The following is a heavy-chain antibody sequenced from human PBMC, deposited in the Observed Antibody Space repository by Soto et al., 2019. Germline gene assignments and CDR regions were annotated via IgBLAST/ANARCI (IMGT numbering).Heavy chain of an antibody. Sequence: GGSLRLSCAASGFTFSDYYMSWIRQAPGKGLEWVSYISSSGSTIYYADSVKGRFTISRDNAKNSLYLQMNSLRAEDTAVYYCARVVGQFKVRGVIRPYYMDVWGKGTTVTVSS. CDR2: ISSSGSTI. CDR3: ARVVGQFKVRGVIRPYYMDV. D-gene: IGHD3-10*01. CDR1: GFTFSDYY. V-gene: IGHV3-11*01. J-gene: IGHJ6*03.